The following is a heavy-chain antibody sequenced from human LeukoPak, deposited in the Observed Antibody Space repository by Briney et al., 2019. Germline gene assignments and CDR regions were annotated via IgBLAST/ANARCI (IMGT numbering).Heavy chain of an antibody. V-gene: IGHV3-21*01. CDR1: GFTFSTYN. CDR3: GRGGKVEQLVLAR. Sequence: GGSLRLSCAASGFTFSTYNMNWVRQVPGKGLEWVSSITSSSTYMFYADSVKGRFTISRDNAQNSLYLQINSLRAEDTAVYYCGRGGKVEQLVLARWGQGSLVTVSS. D-gene: IGHD6-13*01. J-gene: IGHJ4*02. CDR2: ITSSSTYM.